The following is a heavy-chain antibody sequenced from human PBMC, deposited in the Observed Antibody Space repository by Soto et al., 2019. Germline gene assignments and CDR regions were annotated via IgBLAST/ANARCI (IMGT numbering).Heavy chain of an antibody. Sequence: SGGSLRLSCAASGFTFSSYAMSWVRQAPGKGLEWVSAISGSGGSTYYADSVKGRFTISRDNSKNTLYLQMNSLRAEDTAVYYCARLRGSGSSYYYYYYGMDVWGQGTTVTVPS. CDR3: ARLRGSGSSYYYYYYGMDV. D-gene: IGHD3-10*01. CDR1: GFTFSSYA. J-gene: IGHJ6*02. CDR2: ISGSGGST. V-gene: IGHV3-23*01.